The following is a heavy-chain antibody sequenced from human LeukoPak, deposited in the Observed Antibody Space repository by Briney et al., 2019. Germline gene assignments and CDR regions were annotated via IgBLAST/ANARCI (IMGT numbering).Heavy chain of an antibody. CDR3: ARSGGGGAIVKVFDY. Sequence: KPSETLSLTCTVSGGSISNYFWSWIRQPPGKGLEWIGYIYYSGSTNYNPSLKSRVTISVDTSKNQFSLKLSSVTAADTAVYYCARSGGGGAIVKVFDYWGQGTLVTVSS. CDR2: IYYSGST. CDR1: GGSISNYF. D-gene: IGHD3-16*02. V-gene: IGHV4-59*01. J-gene: IGHJ4*02.